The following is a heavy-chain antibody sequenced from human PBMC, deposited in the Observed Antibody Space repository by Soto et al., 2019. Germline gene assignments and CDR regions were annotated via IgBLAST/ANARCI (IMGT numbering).Heavy chain of an antibody. CDR1: GYTFTSYA. CDR2: INAGNGNT. CDR3: ARAKTNWGRGYDAFDI. D-gene: IGHD7-27*01. V-gene: IGHV1-3*01. J-gene: IGHJ3*02. Sequence: ASVKVSCKASGYTFTSYAMHWVRQAPGQRLEWMGWINAGNGNTKYSQKFQGRVTITRDTSASTAYMELSSLRSEDTAVYYCARAKTNWGRGYDAFDIWGQGTMVTVSS.